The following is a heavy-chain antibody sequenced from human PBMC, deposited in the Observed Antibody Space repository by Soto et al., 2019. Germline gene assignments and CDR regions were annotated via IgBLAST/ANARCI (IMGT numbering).Heavy chain of an antibody. Sequence: SETLSLTCTVSGGSISSYYWSWIRQPPGKGLEWIGYIYYSGSTKYNPSLKSRVTISVDTSKNQFSLKLSSVTAADTAVYYCARTYDSSGYYFHFDYWGQGTLVTVSS. CDR3: ARTYDSSGYYFHFDY. D-gene: IGHD3-22*01. J-gene: IGHJ4*02. V-gene: IGHV4-59*01. CDR1: GGSISSYY. CDR2: IYYSGST.